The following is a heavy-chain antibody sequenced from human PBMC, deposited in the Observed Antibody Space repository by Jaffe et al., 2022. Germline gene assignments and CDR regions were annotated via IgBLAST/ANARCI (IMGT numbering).Heavy chain of an antibody. CDR3: AREVLNLADVVAYHNGHYYYMDV. Sequence: EVQLVESGGGLVQPGGSLRLSCAASGFTFSSYEMNWVRQAPGKGLEWVSYISSSGSTIYYADSVKGRFTISRDNAKNSLYLQMNSLRAEDTAVYYCAREVLNLADVVAYHNGHYYYMDVWGKGTTVTVSS. CDR1: GFTFSSYE. J-gene: IGHJ6*03. D-gene: IGHD2-15*01. CDR2: ISSSGSTI. V-gene: IGHV3-48*03.